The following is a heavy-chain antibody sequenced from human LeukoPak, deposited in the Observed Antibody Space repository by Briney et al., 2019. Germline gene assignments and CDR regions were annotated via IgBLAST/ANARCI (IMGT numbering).Heavy chain of an antibody. CDR3: AKTMVRGVSYYFDY. CDR2: ISSSSSYI. CDR1: GFTFSSYS. Sequence: GGSLRLSCAASGFTFSSYSMNWVRQAPGKGLEWVSSISSSSSYIYYADSVKGRFTISRDNAKNSLYLQMNSLRAEDTAVYYCAKTMVRGVSYYFDYWGQGTLVTVSS. V-gene: IGHV3-21*01. D-gene: IGHD3-10*01. J-gene: IGHJ4*02.